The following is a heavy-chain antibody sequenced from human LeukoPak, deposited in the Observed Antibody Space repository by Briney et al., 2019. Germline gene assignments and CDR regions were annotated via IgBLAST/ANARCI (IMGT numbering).Heavy chain of an antibody. V-gene: IGHV1-69*05. Sequence: SVKVSCKASGGTFSSYAISWVRQAPGQGLEWMGGIIPIFGTANYAQKFQGRVTITTDESTSTAYMELSSLRSEDTAVYYCARGGHSSGYDDAFDIWGQGTMVTVSS. CDR2: IIPIFGTA. J-gene: IGHJ3*02. CDR1: GGTFSSYA. CDR3: ARGGHSSGYDDAFDI. D-gene: IGHD3-22*01.